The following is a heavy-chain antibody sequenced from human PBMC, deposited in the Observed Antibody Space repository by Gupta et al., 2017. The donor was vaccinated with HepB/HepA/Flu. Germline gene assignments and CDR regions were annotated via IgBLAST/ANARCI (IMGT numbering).Heavy chain of an antibody. CDR1: GFTFSGSA. V-gene: IGHV3-73*01. CDR3: TRRGMVVNGFDN. CDR2: IRSKGNSYAT. Sequence: EVQLVESGGGLVQPGGSLKLSCAASGFTFSGSAMHWVRQVSGKGLEWVGRIRSKGNSYATEYAASVKGRFTISRDDSKNTAYLQMNSLKTEDAAVYYCTRRGMVVNGFDNWGQGTLVTVSS. J-gene: IGHJ4*02. D-gene: IGHD1-26*01.